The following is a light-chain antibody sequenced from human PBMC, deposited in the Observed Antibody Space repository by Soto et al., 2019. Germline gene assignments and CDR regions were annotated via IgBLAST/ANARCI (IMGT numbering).Light chain of an antibody. CDR2: AAS. V-gene: IGKV1-9*01. CDR3: QQLNSFPLT. J-gene: IGKJ4*01. Sequence: ASQGMSSYLAWYHQIPGKAPKLLIYAASTLESGVPSRFSGSGSGTDFTLTISSLQPEDFATYYCQQLNSFPLTFGGGTKVDIK. CDR1: QGMSSY.